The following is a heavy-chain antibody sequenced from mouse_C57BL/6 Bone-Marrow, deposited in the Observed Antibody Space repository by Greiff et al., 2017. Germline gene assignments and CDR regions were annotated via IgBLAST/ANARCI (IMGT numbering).Heavy chain of an antibody. V-gene: IGHV5-6*01. CDR1: GFTFSSYG. CDR2: ISSGGSYT. Sequence: EVQVVESGGDLVKPGGSLKLSCAASGFTFSSYGMSWVRQTPDKRLEWVATISSGGSYTYYPDSVKGRFTISRDNAKNTLYLQMSSLKSEDTAMYYCARRGYYYGSSYLYYFDYWGQGTTRTVSS. D-gene: IGHD1-1*01. J-gene: IGHJ2*01. CDR3: ARRGYYYGSSYLYYFDY.